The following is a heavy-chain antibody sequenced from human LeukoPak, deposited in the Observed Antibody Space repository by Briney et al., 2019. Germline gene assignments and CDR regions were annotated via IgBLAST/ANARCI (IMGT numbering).Heavy chain of an antibody. CDR1: GGSISSGSYY. CDR3: ARHRLRYYHDSGGPDAFEI. V-gene: IGHV4-61*01. Sequence: PSETLSLTCTVSGGSISSGSYYWSWIRQPPGKGLEWIGYMYYSGNTNYNPSLKSRVTISVDTSKNQFSLKLSSVTAADTAVYYCARHRLRYYHDSGGPDAFEIWGQGTMVTVSS. D-gene: IGHD3-22*01. J-gene: IGHJ3*02. CDR2: MYYSGNT.